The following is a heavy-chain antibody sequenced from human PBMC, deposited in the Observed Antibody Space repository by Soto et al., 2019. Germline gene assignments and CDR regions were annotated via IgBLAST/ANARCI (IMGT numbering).Heavy chain of an antibody. J-gene: IGHJ3*02. CDR1: GFSFSSYA. D-gene: IGHD6-19*01. CDR2: LGGNSAYT. Sequence: EVQLLESGGGLVQPGGSLRLSCAASGFSFSSYAMSWVRQAPGKGLERVSALGGNSAYTYYADSVKGRFTISRDNSKNSLYLQMNGLRAEDTAVYYCAKDVVSQWLALGLICGQGTMVTVSS. CDR3: AKDVVSQWLALGLI. V-gene: IGHV3-23*01.